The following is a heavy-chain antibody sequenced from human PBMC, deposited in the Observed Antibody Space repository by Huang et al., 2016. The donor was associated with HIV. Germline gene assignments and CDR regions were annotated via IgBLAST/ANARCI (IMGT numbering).Heavy chain of an antibody. J-gene: IGHJ4*02. CDR3: ARLPGSITMIRGVITDPY. D-gene: IGHD3-10*01. Sequence: QLQLQESGPGLVKPSETLSLTCTVSGGSIRSDNYYWGWIRQPPGKGLEWIGGIYYSGSTYNNPSLRRRVTITVDTSKNHCSLRMRSVTAADTAVYYCARLPGSITMIRGVITDPYWGQGTLVTVSS. V-gene: IGHV4-39*02. CDR2: IYYSGST. CDR1: GGSIRSDNYY.